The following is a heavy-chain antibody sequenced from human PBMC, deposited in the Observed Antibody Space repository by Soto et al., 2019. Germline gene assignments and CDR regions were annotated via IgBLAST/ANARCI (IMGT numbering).Heavy chain of an antibody. V-gene: IGHV4-31*03. D-gene: IGHD7-27*01. CDR1: GGAIDRGGYY. J-gene: IGHJ6*02. CDR2: IYYTGSA. Sequence: LSLTCQVSGGAIDRGGYYWCWIRQHPGKGLEWIGHIYYTGSAYYKPSLKSRVSMSIATSQNQFSLELISVTAADTAVYYCARVGTSYARRGLDVWGQGTTVTVSS. CDR3: ARVGTSYARRGLDV.